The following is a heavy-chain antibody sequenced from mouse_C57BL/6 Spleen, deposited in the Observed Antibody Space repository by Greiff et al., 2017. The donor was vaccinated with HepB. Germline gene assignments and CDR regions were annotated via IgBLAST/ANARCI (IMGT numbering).Heavy chain of an antibody. CDR3: GYYSNYVGYAMDY. V-gene: IGHV1-39*01. D-gene: IGHD2-5*01. CDR1: GYSFTDYN. J-gene: IGHJ4*01. Sequence: VQLQQSGPELVKPGASVKISCKASGYSFTDYNMNWVKQSNGKSLEWIGVINPNYGTTSYNQKFKGKATLTVDQSSSTAYMQLNSLTSEDSAVYYCGYYSNYVGYAMDYWGQGTSVTVSS. CDR2: INPNYGTT.